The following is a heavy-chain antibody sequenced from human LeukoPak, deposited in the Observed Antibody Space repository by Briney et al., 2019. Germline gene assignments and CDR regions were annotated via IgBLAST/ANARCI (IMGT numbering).Heavy chain of an antibody. CDR1: GYTFTSYD. Sequence: GASVKVSCKASGYTFTSYDINWVRQAPGQGLEWMGWISAYNGNTNYAQKLQGRVTMTTDTSTSTAYMELRSLRSDDTAVYYCARASVGAYAFDIWGQGTMVTVPS. CDR2: ISAYNGNT. D-gene: IGHD1-26*01. V-gene: IGHV1-18*01. CDR3: ARASVGAYAFDI. J-gene: IGHJ3*02.